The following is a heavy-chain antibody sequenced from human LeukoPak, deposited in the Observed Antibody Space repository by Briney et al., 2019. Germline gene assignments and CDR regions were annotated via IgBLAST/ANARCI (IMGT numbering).Heavy chain of an antibody. CDR2: ISYDGSNK. CDR1: GFTFSSYA. CDR3: ARDPIVVPWGYFDY. Sequence: GRSLRLSCAASGFTFSSYAMHWVRQAPGKGLEWVAVISYDGSNKYYADSVKGRFTISRDNSKNTLYLQMNSLRAEDTAVYYCARDPIVVPWGYFDYWGQGTLVTVSS. J-gene: IGHJ4*02. D-gene: IGHD2-2*01. V-gene: IGHV3-30*01.